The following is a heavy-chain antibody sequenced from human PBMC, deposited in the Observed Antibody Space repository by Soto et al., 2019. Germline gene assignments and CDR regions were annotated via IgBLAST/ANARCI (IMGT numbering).Heavy chain of an antibody. CDR3: ARKIYCMDV. CDR2: IHHSGST. CDR1: GGSMHIRDW. Sequence: QVQLQESGPGLVEPSGTLSLTCAVSGGSMHIRDWWRWVRQPPGKGLEWIGEIHHSGSTNYNPSLQSRVTISLDKSKNQFSLRLSSVTAADTAVYYCARKIYCMDVWGQGTTVTVSS. V-gene: IGHV4-4*02. J-gene: IGHJ6*02.